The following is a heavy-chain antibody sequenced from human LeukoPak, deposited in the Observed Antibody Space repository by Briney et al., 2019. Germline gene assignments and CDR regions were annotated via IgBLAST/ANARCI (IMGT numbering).Heavy chain of an antibody. D-gene: IGHD2-15*01. CDR2: IYYSGST. CDR3: ARDFGGPNVYWYFDL. Sequence: SETLSLTCTVSGGSISSYYWSWIRQPPGKGLEWIGYIYYSGSTNYNPSLKSRVTISVDTSKNQFSLKLSSVTAADTAVYYCARDFGGPNVYWYFDLWGRGTLATVSS. V-gene: IGHV4-59*01. J-gene: IGHJ2*01. CDR1: GGSISSYY.